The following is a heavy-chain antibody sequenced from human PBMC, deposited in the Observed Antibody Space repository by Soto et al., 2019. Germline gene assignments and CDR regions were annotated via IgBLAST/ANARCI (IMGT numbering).Heavy chain of an antibody. CDR3: ARDRLRGYDSSGFYS. J-gene: IGHJ4*02. V-gene: IGHV1-18*01. D-gene: IGHD3-22*01. Sequence: GASVKVSCKASGYTFTSYGIGWVRQAPGQGPEWMGWISAYNGDTNYAQKFEDRVTMTTATSTNTVFLELRSLKSDDTAIYYCARDRLRGYDSSGFYSWGQGTMVTVSS. CDR2: ISAYNGDT. CDR1: GYTFTSYG.